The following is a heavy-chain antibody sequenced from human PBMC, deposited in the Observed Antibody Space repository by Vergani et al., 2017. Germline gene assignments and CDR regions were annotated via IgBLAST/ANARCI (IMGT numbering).Heavy chain of an antibody. D-gene: IGHD1-26*01. J-gene: IGHJ5*01. Sequence: QVQLVESEGGVVQPGRSLTLSCVASGFTFSSHGMHWVRQAPGKGLEWVAVIWYDGSNKYYGDSVKGRFTISRDNSKNTLYLQMNSLRVEDTAVYYCARWENEKRIDSWGQGTLVTVSS. CDR3: ARWENEKRIDS. CDR2: IWYDGSNK. CDR1: GFTFSSHG. V-gene: IGHV3-33*01.